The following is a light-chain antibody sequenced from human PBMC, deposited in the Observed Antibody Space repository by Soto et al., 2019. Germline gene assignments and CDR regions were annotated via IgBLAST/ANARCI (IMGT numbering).Light chain of an antibody. J-gene: IGKJ1*01. CDR1: QSVSSSY. CDR2: GAS. Sequence: EIVLTQSPGTLSLSPGERATLSCRASQSVSSSYLAWYQQKPGQAPRLLIYGASSRATGIPDRFSGSGSGTDFTLTISRLEPEDFAVYYCQQYGSLPRTFGQGTKAEIK. V-gene: IGKV3-20*01. CDR3: QQYGSLPRT.